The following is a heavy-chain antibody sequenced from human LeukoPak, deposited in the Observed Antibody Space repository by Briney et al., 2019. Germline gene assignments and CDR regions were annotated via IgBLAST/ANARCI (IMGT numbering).Heavy chain of an antibody. V-gene: IGHV4-61*02. Sequence: PSETLSLTCTVSGGSISSGSYYWSWIRQPAGKGLERIGRIYTSGSTYYNPSLKSRVTISVDTSKNQFSLKLSSVTAADAAVYYCAGGSPHDAFDIWGQGTMVTVSS. CDR1: GGSISSGSYY. CDR2: IYTSGST. J-gene: IGHJ3*02. D-gene: IGHD3-16*01. CDR3: AGGSPHDAFDI.